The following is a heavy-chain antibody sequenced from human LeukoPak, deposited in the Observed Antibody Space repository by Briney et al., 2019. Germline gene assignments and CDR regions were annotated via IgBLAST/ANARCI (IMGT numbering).Heavy chain of an antibody. CDR1: GGSFSGYY. D-gene: IGHD2-2*01. CDR2: INHSGST. J-gene: IGHJ1*01. Sequence: SETLSLTCAVYGGSFSGYYWSWIRQPPGKGLEWIGEINHSGSTNYNPSLKSRVTISEDTSKNQFSLKLSSVTAADTAVYYCTVVPAAISAEYFQHWGQGTLVTVSS. CDR3: TVVPAAISAEYFQH. V-gene: IGHV4-34*01.